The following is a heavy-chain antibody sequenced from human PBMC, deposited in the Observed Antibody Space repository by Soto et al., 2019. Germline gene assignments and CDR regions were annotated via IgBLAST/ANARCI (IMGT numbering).Heavy chain of an antibody. D-gene: IGHD3-10*01. V-gene: IGHV4-59*08. Sequence: SETLSLTCTVSGGSISNYYWSWIRQPPGKGLEWIGYIFYSGTTNYNPSLKSRVTISVDTSKNQFSLKLSSVTAADTAVYYCAILYYGSGSYYNGPAYGMDVWGQGTTVTVSS. CDR2: IFYSGTT. CDR3: AILYYGSGSYYNGPAYGMDV. J-gene: IGHJ6*02. CDR1: GGSISNYY.